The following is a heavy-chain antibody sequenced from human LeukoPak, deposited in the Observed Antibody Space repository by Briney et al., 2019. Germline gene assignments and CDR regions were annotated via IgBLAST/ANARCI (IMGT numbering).Heavy chain of an antibody. CDR3: AKDNEGYNNFGCYYYCMDV. J-gene: IGHJ6*03. V-gene: IGHV3-30*02. Sequence: GGSLRLSCEASGFTVTKNGFHWVRQAPGKGLEWVAFIRSDGGKKEYVDSVRGRFIISRDASENKVYLQMNRVRVDDTAVYFCAKDNEGYNNFGCYYYCMDVWGTGTTVTVSS. D-gene: IGHD5-24*01. CDR1: GFTVTKNG. CDR2: IRSDGGKK.